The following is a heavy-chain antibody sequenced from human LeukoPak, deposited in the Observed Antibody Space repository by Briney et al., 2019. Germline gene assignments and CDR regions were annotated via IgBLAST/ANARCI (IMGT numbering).Heavy chain of an antibody. Sequence: TGGSLRLSCAASGFTFSSYGMSWVRQAPGKGLEWVSAISGSGGSTYYADSVKGRFTISRDNAKNSLYLQMNSLRAEDTAVYYCACIVVVPAAIDYWGQGTLVTVSS. CDR3: ACIVVVPAAIDY. V-gene: IGHV3-23*01. D-gene: IGHD2-2*02. CDR1: GFTFSSYG. CDR2: ISGSGGST. J-gene: IGHJ4*02.